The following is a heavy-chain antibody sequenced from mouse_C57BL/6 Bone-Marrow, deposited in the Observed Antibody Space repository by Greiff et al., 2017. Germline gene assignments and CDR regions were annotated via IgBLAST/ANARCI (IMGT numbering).Heavy chain of an antibody. CDR2: ISYDGSN. D-gene: IGHD1-1*01. CDR3: ASYGSSPFDV. CDR1: GYSITSGYY. V-gene: IGHV3-6*01. J-gene: IGHJ1*03. Sequence: DVKLQESGPGLVKPSQSLSLTCSVTGYSITSGYYWNWIRQFPGNKLEWMGYISYDGSNNYNPSLKNRISITRDTSKNQFFLKLNSVTTEDTATYYCASYGSSPFDVWGTGTTVTVSS.